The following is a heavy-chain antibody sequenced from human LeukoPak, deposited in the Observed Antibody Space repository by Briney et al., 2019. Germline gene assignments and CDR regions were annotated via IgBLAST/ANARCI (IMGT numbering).Heavy chain of an antibody. V-gene: IGHV3-23*01. J-gene: IGHJ4*02. D-gene: IGHD6-19*01. Sequence: GGSLRLSCAASGFTFSSYAMSWVRQAAGKGLEWVSAISGSGGSTYYADSVKGRFTISRDNAKNSLYLQMNSLRAEDTALYYCAKVGGIYSSGWYEGYYFDYWGQGTLVTVSS. CDR3: AKVGGIYSSGWYEGYYFDY. CDR1: GFTFSSYA. CDR2: ISGSGGST.